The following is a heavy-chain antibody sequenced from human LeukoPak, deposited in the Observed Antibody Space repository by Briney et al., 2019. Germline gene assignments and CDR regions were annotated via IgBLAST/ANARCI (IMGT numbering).Heavy chain of an antibody. V-gene: IGHV4-38-2*02. CDR3: ARGDGSYDFHSNYYMDV. J-gene: IGHJ6*03. Sequence: SETLSLTCTVSGYSISSGYDWSWVRQPPGKGLEWIGSIYHSGSTYYNPSLKSRVTISVDTSKKHFSMKLCTASAANTPLCYTARGDGSYDFHSNYYMDVWGKGTTVTVSS. CDR2: IYHSGST. CDR1: GYSISSGYD. D-gene: IGHD1-26*01.